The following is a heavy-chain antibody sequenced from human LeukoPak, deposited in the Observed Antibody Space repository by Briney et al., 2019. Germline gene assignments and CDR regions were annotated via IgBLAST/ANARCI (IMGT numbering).Heavy chain of an antibody. D-gene: IGHD6-19*01. CDR1: GGSISTY. V-gene: IGHV4-59*08. CDR3: ARYGGSGWVIDN. Sequence: PSETLSLTCTVSGGSISTYWTWIRQPPGKGLEWFGYIYYTGATSYNPALKSRVIISVDTSKKQFSLKLTSVTAADTAVYYCARYGGSGWVIDNWGQGTLVTVSS. J-gene: IGHJ4*02. CDR2: IYYTGAT.